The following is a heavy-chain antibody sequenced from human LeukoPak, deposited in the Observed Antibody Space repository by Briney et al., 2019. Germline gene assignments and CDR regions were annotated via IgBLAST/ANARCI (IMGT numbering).Heavy chain of an antibody. CDR1: GGSFSGYY. D-gene: IGHD5-18*01. CDR2: INHSGST. CDR3: ARGGFSYGSPDAFDI. Sequence: PSETLSLTCAVYGGSFSGYYWSWIRQPPGKGLEWIREINHSGSTNYNPSLKSRVTISVDTSKNQFSLKLSSVTAADTAVYYCARGGFSYGSPDAFDIWGQGTMVTVSS. V-gene: IGHV4-34*01. J-gene: IGHJ3*02.